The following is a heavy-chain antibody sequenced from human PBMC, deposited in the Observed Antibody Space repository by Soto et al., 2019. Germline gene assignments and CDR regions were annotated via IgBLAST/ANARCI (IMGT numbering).Heavy chain of an antibody. Sequence: PSETLSHTSTVADGSISGGGYYWSWIRQPPGKGLEWIGYIYYSGSTYYNPSLKSRVTISVDTSKNQFSLKLSSVTAADTAVYYCARVSTSTIFGVVIDYGMDVWGQGTTVTVSS. J-gene: IGHJ6*02. D-gene: IGHD3-3*01. CDR3: ARVSTSTIFGVVIDYGMDV. V-gene: IGHV4-30-4*01. CDR2: IYYSGST. CDR1: DGSISGGGYY.